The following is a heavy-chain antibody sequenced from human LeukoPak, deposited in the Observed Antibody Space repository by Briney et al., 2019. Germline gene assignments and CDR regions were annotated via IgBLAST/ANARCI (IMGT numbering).Heavy chain of an antibody. V-gene: IGHV3-30-3*01. CDR1: GFSFRNYV. CDR3: AREDWIHQPGAFDI. CDR2: TSSDLNVK. D-gene: IGHD5-18*01. Sequence: PGGSLRLSCAASGFSFRNYVIHWVRQAPGKGLEWVAVTSSDLNVKLYADSVKGRFTISRDNSRSTLYLQMNSLRPEDTAIYYCAREDWIHQPGAFDIWGQGTMVTVSS. J-gene: IGHJ3*02.